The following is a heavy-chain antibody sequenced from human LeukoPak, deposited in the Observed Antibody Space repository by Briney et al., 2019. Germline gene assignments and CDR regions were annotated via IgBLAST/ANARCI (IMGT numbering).Heavy chain of an antibody. CDR2: ISDSSSYI. Sequence: GGSLRLSWSASGXTFSSYEVNWVRQAPGKGLEWVSSISDSSSYIYYADSVKGRFTISRDNAKNSLYLHMNSLRAEDTAVYYCARDPNRYYYGSGSYSAFDCWGQGTLVTVSS. CDR3: ARDPNRYYYGSGSYSAFDC. V-gene: IGHV3-21*01. CDR1: GXTFSSYE. D-gene: IGHD3-10*01. J-gene: IGHJ4*02.